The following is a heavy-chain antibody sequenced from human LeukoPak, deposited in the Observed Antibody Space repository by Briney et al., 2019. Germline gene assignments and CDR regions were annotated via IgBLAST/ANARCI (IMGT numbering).Heavy chain of an antibody. Sequence: QSGPTLVKPTQTLTLTCTFSGFSLSTSGVGVGWIRQPPGKALEWLALIYWDDDKRYSPSLKSRLTITKDTSKNQVVLTMTIMDPVDTATYYCAHRGYSYGPDAFDIWGQGTMVTVSS. V-gene: IGHV2-5*02. D-gene: IGHD5-18*01. CDR1: GFSLSTSGVG. J-gene: IGHJ3*02. CDR3: AHRGYSYGPDAFDI. CDR2: IYWDDDK.